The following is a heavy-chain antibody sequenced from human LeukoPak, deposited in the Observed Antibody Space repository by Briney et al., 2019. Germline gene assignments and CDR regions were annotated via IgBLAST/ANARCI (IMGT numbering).Heavy chain of an antibody. Sequence: ASVKVSCKASGYIFTAYYMHWVRQAPGQGLEWMGWINPNSGGTNYAQNFQGRVTMTRDTSITTAYTELNRLTSDDTAVYYCARESAFGAWGQGTLVTVSS. CDR3: ARESAFGA. CDR1: GYIFTAYY. CDR2: INPNSGGT. V-gene: IGHV1-2*02. J-gene: IGHJ5*02. D-gene: IGHD3-3*01.